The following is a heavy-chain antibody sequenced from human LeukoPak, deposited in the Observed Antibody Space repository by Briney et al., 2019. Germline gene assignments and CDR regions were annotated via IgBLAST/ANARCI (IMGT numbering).Heavy chain of an antibody. V-gene: IGHV4-34*01. CDR1: GGSFSGYH. Sequence: PSETLSLTCAVYGGSFSGYHWSWIRQPPGKGLEWIGEINDGGGTNYNLSLKSRVTISADTSRNQFSLRLSSVTAADTALYYCARGGRGVPAARRFKPGNWFDPGGQGTLVTVSS. D-gene: IGHD2-2*01. J-gene: IGHJ5*02. CDR2: INDGGGT. CDR3: ARGGRGVPAARRFKPGNWFDP.